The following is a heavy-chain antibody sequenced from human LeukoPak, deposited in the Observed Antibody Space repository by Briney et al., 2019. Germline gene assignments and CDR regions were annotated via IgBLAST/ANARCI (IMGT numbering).Heavy chain of an antibody. CDR3: AKGRNEDGDAALNY. CDR2: ISGGGDYT. V-gene: IGHV3-23*01. CDR1: GFTFRSSA. J-gene: IGHJ4*02. Sequence: GGSLRLSCAASGFTFRSSAVSWVRQAPGKGLHWVSVISGGGDYTYYADSVKGRFTISVDNSKNTLHLQMNSLRAEDTAAYHCAKGRNEDGDAALNYWGQGTLVTVSS. D-gene: IGHD4-17*01.